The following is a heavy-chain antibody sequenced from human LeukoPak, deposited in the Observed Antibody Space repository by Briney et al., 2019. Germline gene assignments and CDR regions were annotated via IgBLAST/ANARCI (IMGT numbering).Heavy chain of an antibody. CDR2: IYSDGSSL. V-gene: IGHV3-74*01. CDR1: GFTFSSYA. D-gene: IGHD1-26*01. J-gene: IGHJ4*02. Sequence: GGSLRLSCAASGFTFSSYAMSWVRQAPGKGLVWVSRIYSDGSSLSYADSVKGRVTISRDNARNMLYLQMNSLRAEDTAIYYCARSVGGMDYWGQGTLVTVSS. CDR3: ARSVGGMDY.